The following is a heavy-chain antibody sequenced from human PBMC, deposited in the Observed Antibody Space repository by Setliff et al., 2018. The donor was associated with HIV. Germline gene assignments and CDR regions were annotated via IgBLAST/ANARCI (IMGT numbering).Heavy chain of an antibody. CDR3: ARGMIVATITNFYYYMDV. V-gene: IGHV4-59*12. D-gene: IGHD5-12*01. CDR2: IYYSGSS. J-gene: IGHJ6*03. Sequence: KSSETLSLTCTVSGGSISTYYWSWIRQPPGKGLEGIGYIYYSGSSNHNPSLKSRVTISVDTSKNQFSLRLTSVTAADAAIYYCARGMIVATITNFYYYMDVWGKGTTVTVSS. CDR1: GGSISTYY.